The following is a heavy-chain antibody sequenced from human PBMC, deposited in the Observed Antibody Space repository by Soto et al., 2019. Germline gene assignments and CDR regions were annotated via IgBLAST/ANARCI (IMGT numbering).Heavy chain of an antibody. J-gene: IGHJ4*02. D-gene: IGHD3-10*01. CDR2: IKSETDGGTT. CDR1: GFTFSNAW. CDR3: AQTGCFFGSGRL. Sequence: EVQLVESGGGLVKPGGSLRLSCVASGFTFSNAWMTWVRQAPGKGLEWIGLIKSETDGGTTDYAAPVKGRSIISRDDSSDTRYLTMYSLETEDPAVYYCAQTGCFFGSGRLWGQGTLVTVSS. V-gene: IGHV3-15*05.